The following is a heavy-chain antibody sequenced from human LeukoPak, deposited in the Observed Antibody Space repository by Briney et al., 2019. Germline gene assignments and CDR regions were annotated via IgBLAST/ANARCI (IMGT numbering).Heavy chain of an antibody. Sequence: ASVKVSCEASGYTFTGYYMHWVRQAPGQGLEWMGWINPNSGGTNYAQKFQGRVTMTRDTSISTAYMELSRLRSDDTAVYYCARVQSGVAGVHYFDCWGQGTLVTVSS. D-gene: IGHD6-19*01. CDR1: GYTFTGYY. J-gene: IGHJ4*02. CDR2: INPNSGGT. V-gene: IGHV1-2*02. CDR3: ARVQSGVAGVHYFDC.